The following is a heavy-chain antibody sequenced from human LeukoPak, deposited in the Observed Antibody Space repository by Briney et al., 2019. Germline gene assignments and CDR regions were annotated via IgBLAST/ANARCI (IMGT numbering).Heavy chain of an antibody. J-gene: IGHJ3*02. CDR1: GGSISSGSYY. CDR3: ARVPPYYDILSFDI. CDR2: IYTSGST. V-gene: IGHV4-61*02. D-gene: IGHD3-9*01. Sequence: SETLSLTCTVSGGSISSGSYYWSWIRQPAGKGLEWIGRIYTSGSTNYNPSLKSRVTISVDTSKNQFSLKLSSVTAAYTAVYYCARVPPYYDILSFDIWGQGTMVTVSS.